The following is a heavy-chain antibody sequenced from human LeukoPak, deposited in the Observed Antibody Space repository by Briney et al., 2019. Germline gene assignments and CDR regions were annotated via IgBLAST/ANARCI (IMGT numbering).Heavy chain of an antibody. J-gene: IGHJ4*02. CDR3: ARVAGSYRPFHFFDY. CDR1: RGSLTYYY. Sequence: PSETLSLTCSVSRGSLTYYYWTSIRPPARKGLEWIGRIYTSGSTNYTPSLKGRVTMSVDTSQKEVSLTVRSMAAADTAGYFCARVAGSYRPFHFFDYWGQGTLVTVSS. V-gene: IGHV4-4*07. CDR2: IYTSGST. D-gene: IGHD1-26*01.